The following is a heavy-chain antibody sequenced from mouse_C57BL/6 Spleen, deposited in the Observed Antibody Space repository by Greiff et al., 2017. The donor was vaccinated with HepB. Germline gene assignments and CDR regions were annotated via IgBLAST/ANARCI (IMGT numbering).Heavy chain of an antibody. CDR1: GCTFTDYN. CDR3: ARGKVTTGAMDY. Sequence: VQLQQSGPELVKPGASVKMSCKASGCTFTDYNMHWVKQSHGKSLEWVVYINPNNGGTSYNQKFKGQATLTVNKSSSKAYMEIRSLTSEDSAVYYCARGKVTTGAMDYWGQGTSVTVSS. CDR2: INPNNGGT. V-gene: IGHV1-22*01. J-gene: IGHJ4*01. D-gene: IGHD2-1*01.